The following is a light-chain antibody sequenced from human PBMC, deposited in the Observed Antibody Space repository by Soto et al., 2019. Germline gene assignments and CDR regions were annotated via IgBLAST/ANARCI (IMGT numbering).Light chain of an antibody. CDR3: NSYTSCSPYV. V-gene: IGLV2-14*03. J-gene: IGLJ1*01. CDR2: DVT. CDR1: SSDVGGFNY. Sequence: QSVLTQPASVSGSPGQSITISCTGTSSDVGGFNYVSWYQQHPGKAPKLMIYDVTNRPSGVSYRFSGSKSGNTASLTISGLQAEDEADYCRNSYTSCSPYVFGTWVKVTVL.